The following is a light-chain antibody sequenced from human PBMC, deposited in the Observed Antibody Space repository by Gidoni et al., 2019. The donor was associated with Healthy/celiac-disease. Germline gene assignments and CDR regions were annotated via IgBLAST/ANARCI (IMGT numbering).Light chain of an antibody. CDR1: QGFSSY. CDR2: AAS. J-gene: IGKJ3*01. CDR3: QQYYSYPPGPFT. Sequence: AIRMTQSPSSFSASTGDRVTITCQASQGFSSYLAWYQQKPGKAPKLLIYAASTLQSGVPSRFSGSGSGTDFTLTISCLQSEDFATYYCQQYYSYPPGPFTFGPGTKVDIK. V-gene: IGKV1-8*01.